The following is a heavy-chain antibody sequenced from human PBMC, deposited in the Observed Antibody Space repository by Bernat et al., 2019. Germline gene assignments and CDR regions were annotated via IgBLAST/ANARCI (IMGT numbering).Heavy chain of an antibody. Sequence: VQLVQSGAEVKKPGESLRISCKGSGYSFTSYWISWVRQMPGKGLEWMGRIDPSDSYTNYSPSFQGHVTISADKSISTAYLQWSSLKASDTAMYYCAKGTMVQGVIITPYYFDYWGQGTLVTVSS. CDR1: GYSFTSYW. V-gene: IGHV5-10-1*03. J-gene: IGHJ4*02. CDR2: IDPSDSYT. CDR3: AKGTMVQGVIITPYYFDY. D-gene: IGHD3-10*01.